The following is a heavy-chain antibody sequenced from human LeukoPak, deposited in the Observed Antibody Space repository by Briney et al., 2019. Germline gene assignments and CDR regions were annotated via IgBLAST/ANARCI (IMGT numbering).Heavy chain of an antibody. J-gene: IGHJ6*02. V-gene: IGHV3-30-3*01. CDR1: GFTFSTYA. D-gene: IGHD2-2*01. CDR3: ARDGRYCIITSCYGYYGMDV. Sequence: PGGSLRLSCAASGFTFSTYAMHWVRQAPGKGLEWVAVISYDGNSKWYADSVKGRFTISRDNSKSTLYLQMNSLRAEDTAVYYCARDGRYCIITSCYGYYGMDVWGQGTTVTVSS. CDR2: ISYDGNSK.